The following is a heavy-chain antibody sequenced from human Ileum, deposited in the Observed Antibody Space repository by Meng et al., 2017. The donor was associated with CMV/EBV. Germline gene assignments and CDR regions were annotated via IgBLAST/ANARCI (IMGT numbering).Heavy chain of an antibody. D-gene: IGHD6-13*01. CDR3: AKGGAYSSSSDLNWFDP. CDR1: GFIFDDYA. V-gene: IGHV3-9*01. CDR2: ISWNSGSI. Sequence: GGSLRLSCAASGFIFDDYAMHWVRQAPGKGLEWVSGISWNSGSIGYADSVKGRFTISRDNAKNSLYLQMNSLRAEDTALYYCAKGGAYSSSSDLNWFDPWGQGTLVTVSS. J-gene: IGHJ5*02.